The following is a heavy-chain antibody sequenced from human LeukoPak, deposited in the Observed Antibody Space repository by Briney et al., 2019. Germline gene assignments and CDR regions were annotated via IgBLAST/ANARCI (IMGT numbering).Heavy chain of an antibody. D-gene: IGHD6-13*01. J-gene: IGHJ3*02. CDR1: GFTVSSNY. V-gene: IGHV3-21*01. Sequence: GGSLRLSCAASGFTVSSNYMSWVRQAPGKGLEWVSSISSSSSYIYYADSVRGRFTISRDNAKNSLYLQMNSLRAEDTAVYYCASGYRQGAFDIWGQGTMVTVSS. CDR2: ISSSSSYI. CDR3: ASGYRQGAFDI.